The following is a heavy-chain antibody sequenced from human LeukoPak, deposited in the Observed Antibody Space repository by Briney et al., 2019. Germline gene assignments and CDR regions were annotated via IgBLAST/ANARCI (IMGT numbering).Heavy chain of an antibody. V-gene: IGHV3-74*01. D-gene: IGHD2-2*01. CDR2: ISSDGSTT. J-gene: IGHJ4*02. CDR3: AKADHAWYFDY. Sequence: PGGSLRLSCAASGFTFNTYWLHWVRQAPGKGLVWVSRISSDGSTTTYADSVKGRFTISRDNSKNTLYLQMNSLRAEDTAVYYCAKADHAWYFDYWGQGTLVTVSS. CDR1: GFTFNTYW.